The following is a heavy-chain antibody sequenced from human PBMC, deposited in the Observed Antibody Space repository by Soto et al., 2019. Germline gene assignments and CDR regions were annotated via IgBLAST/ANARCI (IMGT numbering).Heavy chain of an antibody. J-gene: IGHJ4*01. V-gene: IGHV3-23*01. CDR1: GFTFSDYA. Sequence: EVHLLESGGGLVQPGGSVRLSCAASGFTFSDYAMTWVRQAPGRGLEWVSGIGGNGGITYYADSVKGRFTISRDNYKNLVFLQMNGLRADDPAVYYCAIIASAGWYIRGHFDHWGHGTLLTVSS. D-gene: IGHD6-19*01. CDR2: IGGNGGIT. CDR3: AIIASAGWYIRGHFDH.